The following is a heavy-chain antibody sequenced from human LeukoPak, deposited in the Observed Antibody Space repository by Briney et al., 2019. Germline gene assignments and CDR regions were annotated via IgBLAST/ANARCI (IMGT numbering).Heavy chain of an antibody. CDR3: VTSITIFGVALN. CDR1: GGTFSSYA. J-gene: IGHJ4*02. Sequence: GSSVKVSCKASGGTFSSYAISWVRQAPGQGLEWMGGINPNSGGTNYAQKFQGRVTLTRDTSISTAYMEVSSLRSDDTAVYYCVTSITIFGVALNWGQGTLVTVSS. CDR2: INPNSGGT. V-gene: IGHV1-2*02. D-gene: IGHD3-3*01.